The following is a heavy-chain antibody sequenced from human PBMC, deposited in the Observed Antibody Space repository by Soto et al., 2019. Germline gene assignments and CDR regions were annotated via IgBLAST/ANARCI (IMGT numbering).Heavy chain of an antibody. CDR3: ARGRWSTCNY. Sequence: SQTLSLTCAVSGDSVSSNNIAWNWLRQSPWRGLEWLGRTYYRSKWYNEYAVSVRSRITIDLDTSKNQFSLQLNSVTPEDTAVYYGARGRWSTCNYGGQGARVTVSS. D-gene: IGHD1-26*01. CDR1: GDSVSSNNIA. V-gene: IGHV6-1*01. J-gene: IGHJ4*02. CDR2: TYYRSKWYN.